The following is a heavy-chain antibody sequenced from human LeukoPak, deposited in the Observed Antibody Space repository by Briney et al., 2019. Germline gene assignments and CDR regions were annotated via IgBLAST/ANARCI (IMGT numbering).Heavy chain of an antibody. Sequence: GGSLRLSCAASEFTFSSYAVSWVRQAPGKGLEWVSGISGSGDTTYYADSVQGRFTISRDNSKNIVHLEMNSLRAEDTAVYYCAKSLSLQYGSHWGQGTLVTVSS. CDR2: ISGSGDTT. J-gene: IGHJ4*02. V-gene: IGHV3-23*01. CDR1: EFTFSSYA. D-gene: IGHD4-11*01. CDR3: AKSLSLQYGSH.